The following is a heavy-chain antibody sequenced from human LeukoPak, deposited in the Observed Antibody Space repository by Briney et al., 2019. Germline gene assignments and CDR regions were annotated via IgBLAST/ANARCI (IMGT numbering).Heavy chain of an antibody. CDR3: ARARWGYDSSGYLGANYYFDY. Sequence: SETLSLTCTVSGGSISSYYWSWIRQPPGKGLEWIGYICYSGSTNYNPSLKSRVTISVDTSKNQFSLKLSSVTAADTAGYYCARARWGYDSSGYLGANYYFDYWGQGTLVTVSS. CDR1: GGSISSYY. CDR2: ICYSGST. V-gene: IGHV4-59*01. D-gene: IGHD3-22*01. J-gene: IGHJ4*02.